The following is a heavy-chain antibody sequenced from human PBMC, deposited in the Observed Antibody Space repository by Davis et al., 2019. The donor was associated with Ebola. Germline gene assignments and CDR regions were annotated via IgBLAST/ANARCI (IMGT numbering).Heavy chain of an antibody. CDR3: ARVGYGDYVHYFGF. J-gene: IGHJ4*02. V-gene: IGHV3-73*01. D-gene: IGHD4-17*01. CDR1: GFTFSGSA. Sequence: PGGSLRLSCAASGFTFSGSAIHWVRQASGKGLEWVGRTRVEDNNYATAYAASVKGRFIISRDDSKSTAYLQMNSLQTEDTAVYYCARVGYGDYVHYFGFWGQGTLVTVSS. CDR2: TRVEDNNYAT.